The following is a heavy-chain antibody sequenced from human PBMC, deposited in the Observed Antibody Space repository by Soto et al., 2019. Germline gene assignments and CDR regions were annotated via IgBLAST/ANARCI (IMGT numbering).Heavy chain of an antibody. J-gene: IGHJ4*02. Sequence: EVQLLESGGGLVQPGGSLRLSCAASGFTFSSYAMSWVRQAPGKGLEWVSAISGSGGSTYYADSVKGRFTISRDNYKNTLYLQMNSLRAEDTAVYYCAPHLWFGELYYWGQGTLVTVSS. CDR2: ISGSGGST. V-gene: IGHV3-23*01. CDR1: GFTFSSYA. D-gene: IGHD3-10*01. CDR3: APHLWFGELYY.